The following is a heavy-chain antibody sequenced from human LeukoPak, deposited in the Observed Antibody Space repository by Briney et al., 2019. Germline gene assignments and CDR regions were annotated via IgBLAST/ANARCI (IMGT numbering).Heavy chain of an antibody. CDR3: AKEGSGSLRSFDY. Sequence: GGSLRLSCAASGFTFSSYGMHWVRQAPGKGLEWVAVISNDGSTEYYAESVKGRFTISRDNSRNTVYLQMNSLSAEETAVYYCAKEGSGSLRSFDYWGQGTLVTVSS. D-gene: IGHD3-10*01. CDR2: ISNDGSTE. J-gene: IGHJ4*02. CDR1: GFTFSSYG. V-gene: IGHV3-30*18.